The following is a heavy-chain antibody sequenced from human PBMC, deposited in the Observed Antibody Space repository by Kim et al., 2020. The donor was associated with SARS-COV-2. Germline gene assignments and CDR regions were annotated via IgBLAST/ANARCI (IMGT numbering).Heavy chain of an antibody. CDR3: AKEGITMIVVVTFFDY. D-gene: IGHD3-22*01. CDR2: ISGSGGST. J-gene: IGHJ4*02. Sequence: GGSLRLSCAASGFTFSSYAMSWVRQAPGKGLEWVSAISGSGGSTYYADSVKGRFTISRDNSKNTLYLQMNSLRAEDTAVYYCAKEGITMIVVVTFFDYWGQGTLVTVSS. CDR1: GFTFSSYA. V-gene: IGHV3-23*01.